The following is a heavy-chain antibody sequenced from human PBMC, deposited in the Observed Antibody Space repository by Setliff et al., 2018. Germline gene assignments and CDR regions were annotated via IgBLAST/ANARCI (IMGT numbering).Heavy chain of an antibody. Sequence: GGSLRLSWAASGFTFSSLWMSWVRQAPGKGLEWVANINEGGYDQFYVDSVKGRFTISRDNAKSSLYLQMNSLRVEDTAVYYCARDVYDFRTGQADPWGQGTLVTVSS. J-gene: IGHJ5*02. CDR2: INEGGYDQ. CDR3: ARDVYDFRTGQADP. CDR1: GFTFSSLW. D-gene: IGHD3-3*01. V-gene: IGHV3-7*01.